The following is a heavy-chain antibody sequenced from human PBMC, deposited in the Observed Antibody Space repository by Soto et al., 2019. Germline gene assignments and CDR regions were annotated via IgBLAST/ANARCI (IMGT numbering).Heavy chain of an antibody. CDR2: IYATGSS. J-gene: IGHJ5*02. V-gene: IGHV4-4*07. D-gene: IGHD3-22*01. CDR1: GASLSGYY. CDR3: ARDPGTGDYYDRLEQWFDQ. Sequence: SETLSLTCNVSGASLSGYYWSWIRQPPGKGLEWIGRIYATGSSDYNPSLKSRITISVDMSKTQFYLTPRSVTAADTAVYYCARDPGTGDYYDRLEQWFDQGGQGTLFNVAA.